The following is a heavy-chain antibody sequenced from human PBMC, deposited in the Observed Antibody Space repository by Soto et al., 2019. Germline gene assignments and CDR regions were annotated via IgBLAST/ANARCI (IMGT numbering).Heavy chain of an antibody. J-gene: IGHJ3*02. V-gene: IGHV3-15*01. CDR3: TTDQKRAYGSGSYYPDAFDI. CDR1: GFTFSNAW. Sequence: PGGSLRLSCAASGFTFSNAWMSWVRQAPGKGLEWVGRIKSKTDGGTTDYAAPVKGRFTISRDDSKNTLYLQMNSLKTEDTAVYYCTTDQKRAYGSGSYYPDAFDIWGQGTMVTVSS. D-gene: IGHD3-10*01. CDR2: IKSKTDGGTT.